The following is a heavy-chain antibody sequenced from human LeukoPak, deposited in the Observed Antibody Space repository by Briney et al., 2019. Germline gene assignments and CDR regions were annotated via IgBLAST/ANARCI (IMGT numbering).Heavy chain of an antibody. CDR3: ANTYYDFWSGGIGDAFDI. V-gene: IGHV3-7*01. D-gene: IGHD3-3*01. Sequence: PGGSLRLSCAASGFTFSSYWMSWVRQAPGKGLEWVANIKQDGSEKYYVDSVKGRFTISRDNAKNSLYLQMNSLGAEDTAVYYCANTYYDFWSGGIGDAFDIWGQGTMVTVSS. J-gene: IGHJ3*02. CDR1: GFTFSSYW. CDR2: IKQDGSEK.